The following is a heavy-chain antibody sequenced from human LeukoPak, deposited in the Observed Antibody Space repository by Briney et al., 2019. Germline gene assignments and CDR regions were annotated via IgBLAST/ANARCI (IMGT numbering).Heavy chain of an antibody. D-gene: IGHD1-26*01. CDR3: AKSLLTTASGTGRAFDI. CDR2: ISASGDVT. V-gene: IGHV3-23*01. CDR1: RFSFSAYP. Sequence: GSLRLSCAASRFSFSAYPMGWVRRAPGKGLEWVSGISASGDVTLHADPVKGRFTISRDNSKNTLYLQMNSLRAEDTAEYYCAKSLLTTASGTGRAFDIWGQGTMVTVSS. J-gene: IGHJ3*02.